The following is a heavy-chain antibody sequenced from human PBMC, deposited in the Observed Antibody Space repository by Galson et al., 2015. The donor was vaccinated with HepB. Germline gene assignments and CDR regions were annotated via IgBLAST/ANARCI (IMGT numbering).Heavy chain of an antibody. Sequence: ETLSLTCTVSGGSISSYYWSWIRQPPGKGLEWIGYIYYSGSTNYNPSLKSRVTISVDTSKNQFSLKLSSVTAADTAVYYCARQRYSSSFDYWGQGTLVTVSS. J-gene: IGHJ4*02. CDR2: IYYSGST. CDR1: GGSISSYY. CDR3: ARQRYSSSFDY. D-gene: IGHD6-6*01. V-gene: IGHV4-59*08.